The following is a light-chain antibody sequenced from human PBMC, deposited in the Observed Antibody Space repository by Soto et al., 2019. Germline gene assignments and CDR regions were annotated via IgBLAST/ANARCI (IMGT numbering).Light chain of an antibody. Sequence: QSVLTQPPSVSGAPGQRVTISCTGSSSNIGAGYDVHWYQQLPGTAPKLLIYGNSNRPSGVPDRFSSPKSGTSASLAITGLQAEDEADYYCQSYDSSLSASYVVFGGGTKLTVL. CDR1: SSNIGAGYD. J-gene: IGLJ2*01. V-gene: IGLV1-40*01. CDR2: GNS. CDR3: QSYDSSLSASYVV.